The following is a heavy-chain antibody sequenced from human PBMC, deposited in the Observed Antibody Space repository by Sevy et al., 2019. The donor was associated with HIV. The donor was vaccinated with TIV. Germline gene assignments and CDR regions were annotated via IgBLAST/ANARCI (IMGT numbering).Heavy chain of an antibody. D-gene: IGHD2-15*01. J-gene: IGHJ4*02. V-gene: IGHV3-15*07. CDR3: NTVGGGKDY. CDR2: IKGKTDGGTT. Sequence: GGSLRLSWPASGFTFSTAWLTWVRKVPGKGLDWVGRIKGKTDGGTTDYAAPVKGRFTISRDDSKTTLYLQMNSLKTEDTAVYYCNTVGGGKDYWGQATLVTVSS. CDR1: GFTFSTAW.